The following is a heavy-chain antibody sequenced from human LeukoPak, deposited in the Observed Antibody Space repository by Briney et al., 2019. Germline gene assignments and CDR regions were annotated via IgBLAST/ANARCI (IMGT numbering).Heavy chain of an antibody. J-gene: IGHJ4*02. D-gene: IGHD5-18*01. CDR3: AKGYSYGYDYFDY. V-gene: IGHV3-9*01. Sequence: GRSLRLSCAASGFTFDDYVMHWVRQAPGKGLEWVSGISWNSGGIGYADSVKGRFTISRDNAKNSVYLQMNSLRAEDTALYYCAKGYSYGYDYFDYWGQGTLVTVSS. CDR1: GFTFDDYV. CDR2: ISWNSGGI.